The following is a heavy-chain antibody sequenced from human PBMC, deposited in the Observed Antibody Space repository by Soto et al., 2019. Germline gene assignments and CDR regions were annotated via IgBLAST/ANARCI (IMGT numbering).Heavy chain of an antibody. J-gene: IGHJ6*02. D-gene: IGHD3-9*01. CDR3: AKDLRTFDPRYPYYYYGMDV. CDR1: GFTFDDYA. CDR2: ISWNSGSI. Sequence: EVQLVESGGGLVQPGRSLRLSCAASGFTFDDYAMHWVRQAPGKGLEWVSGISWNSGSIGYADSVKGRFTISRDNAKNSLYLQMNSLRAEDTALYYCAKDLRTFDPRYPYYYYGMDVWGQGTTVTVSS. V-gene: IGHV3-9*01.